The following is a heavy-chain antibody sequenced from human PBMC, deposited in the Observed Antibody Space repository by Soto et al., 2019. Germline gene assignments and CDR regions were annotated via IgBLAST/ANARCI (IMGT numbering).Heavy chain of an antibody. CDR3: ARGDCSGGSCYSGLDY. J-gene: IGHJ4*02. CDR2: IRTNTYGGTT. CDR1: GFTFGDYG. Sequence: GGSLRLSCTGSGFTFGDYGINWSRQAPGKGLEWVAFIRTNTYGGTTEYAASVKGRFTISRDDSKSIAYLQMNSLKIEDTAVYYCARGDCSGGSCYSGLDYWGQGTLVTVSS. V-gene: IGHV3-49*03. D-gene: IGHD2-15*01.